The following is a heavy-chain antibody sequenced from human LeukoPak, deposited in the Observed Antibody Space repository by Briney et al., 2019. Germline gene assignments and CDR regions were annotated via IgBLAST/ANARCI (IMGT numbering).Heavy chain of an antibody. J-gene: IGHJ5*02. D-gene: IGHD3-16*01. Sequence: SETLSLTCTVSGDSISSYYWSWIRQPPGKGLEWIGYIYYSGSTNYNPSLKSRVTISVDTSKNQFSLKLSSVTAADTAVYYCARDSPLYGFDPWGQGTLVTVSS. CDR1: GDSISSYY. CDR2: IYYSGST. V-gene: IGHV4-59*01. CDR3: ARDSPLYGFDP.